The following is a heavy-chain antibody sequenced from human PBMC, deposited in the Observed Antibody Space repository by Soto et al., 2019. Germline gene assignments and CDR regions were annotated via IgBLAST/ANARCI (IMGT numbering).Heavy chain of an antibody. CDR2: INPNSGVT. Sequence: SSVKVSCKTSGYTFTCYYIHLVRQAPGQGLDWMGLINPNSGVTNYAQKFQGWVAMTRVTSISTAYMELSSLRSDDTAVYYCARASKSTTPDFDYWGQGTLVTVSS. CDR3: ARASKSTTPDFDY. D-gene: IGHD1-1*01. V-gene: IGHV1-2*04. J-gene: IGHJ4*02. CDR1: GYTFTCYY.